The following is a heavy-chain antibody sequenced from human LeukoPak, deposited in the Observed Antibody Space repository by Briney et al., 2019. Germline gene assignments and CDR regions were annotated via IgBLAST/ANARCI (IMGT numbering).Heavy chain of an antibody. D-gene: IGHD4-17*01. J-gene: IGHJ4*02. CDR2: IYSGGST. Sequence: SETLSLTCTVSGGSISSSSYYWGWVRQPPGKGLEWIGNIYSGGSTFNNPSLKSRVAIYVDTSKNQFSLKLSSVTAADTAVYYCARVTVGFDYWGQGILVTVSS. CDR1: GGSISSSSYY. CDR3: ARVTVGFDY. V-gene: IGHV4-39*01.